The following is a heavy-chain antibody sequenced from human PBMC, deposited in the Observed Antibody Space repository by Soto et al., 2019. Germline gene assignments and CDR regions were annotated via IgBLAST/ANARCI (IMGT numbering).Heavy chain of an antibody. CDR1: GYTFTSYG. CDR3: ARDRGSSSWKEELDY. D-gene: IGHD6-13*01. CDR2: ISAYNGNT. J-gene: IGHJ4*02. Sequence: EASVKVSCKASGYTFTSYGISWVRQAPGQGLEWMGWISAYNGNTNYAQKLQGRVTMTTDTSTSTAYMELRSLRSDDTAVYYCARDRGSSSWKEELDYWGQGTLVTVSS. V-gene: IGHV1-18*01.